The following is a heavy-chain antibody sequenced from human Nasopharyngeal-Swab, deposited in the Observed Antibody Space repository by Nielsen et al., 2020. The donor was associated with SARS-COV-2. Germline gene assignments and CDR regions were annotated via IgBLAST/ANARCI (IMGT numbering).Heavy chain of an antibody. CDR1: GYTFTGYY. V-gene: IGHV1-2*06. J-gene: IGHJ6*02. Sequence: ASVKVSCKASGYTFTGYYMHWVRQAPGQGLEWMGRINPNSGGTNYAQKFQGRVTMTRNTSISTAYMELSSLRSEDTAVYYCASGVVVAATDYGMDVWGQGTTVTVSS. CDR2: INPNSGGT. CDR3: ASGVVVAATDYGMDV. D-gene: IGHD2-15*01.